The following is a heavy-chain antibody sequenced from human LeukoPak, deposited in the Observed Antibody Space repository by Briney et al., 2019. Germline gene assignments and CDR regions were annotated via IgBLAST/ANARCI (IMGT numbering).Heavy chain of an antibody. V-gene: IGHV1-3*03. CDR2: INLGNGDT. J-gene: IGHJ5*02. Sequence: ASVKVSCKASGYTFSFYPMHWARQAPGQRLEWMGMINLGNGDTKYSQEFQGRVTMTRDTSARTAYMELSSLRSEDMAVYYCARESSTSSSNWFDPWGQGTLVTVPS. CDR3: ARESSTSSSNWFDP. D-gene: IGHD2/OR15-2a*01. CDR1: GYTFSFYP.